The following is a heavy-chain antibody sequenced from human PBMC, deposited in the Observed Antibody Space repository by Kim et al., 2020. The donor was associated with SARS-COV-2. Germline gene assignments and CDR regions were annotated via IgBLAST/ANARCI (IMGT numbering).Heavy chain of an antibody. J-gene: IGHJ6*02. CDR2: INHSGST. D-gene: IGHD6-6*01. V-gene: IGHV4-34*01. CDR1: GGSFSGYY. CDR3: ARGRGPRIAARHYYYYGRDI. Sequence: SETLSLTCAVSGGSFSGYYWSWIRQPPGKGLEWIGEINHSGSTNYNPSLKSRVTISVDTSKNQFSLKLISVTAADTAVYYCARGRGPRIAARHYYYYGRDIWGQGTTVTLSS.